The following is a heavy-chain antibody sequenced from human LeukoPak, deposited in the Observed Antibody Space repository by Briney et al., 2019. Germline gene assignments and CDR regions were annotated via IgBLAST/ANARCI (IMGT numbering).Heavy chain of an antibody. CDR1: GGSISSNSFY. D-gene: IGHD4-23*01. J-gene: IGHJ6*02. CDR2: IYYSGST. V-gene: IGHV4-39*01. Sequence: PSETLSLTCTVSGGSISSNSFYWGWIRQPPGKGLEWVGSIYYSGSTYYNPSLKSRVTISVDTSKNQFSLRLSSVTAADTAVYYCARHVYGGTPYGMDVWGQGTTVTVSS. CDR3: ARHVYGGTPYGMDV.